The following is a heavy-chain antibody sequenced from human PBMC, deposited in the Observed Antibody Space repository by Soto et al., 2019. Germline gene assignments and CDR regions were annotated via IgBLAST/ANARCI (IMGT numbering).Heavy chain of an antibody. D-gene: IGHD6-19*01. CDR3: ALDSPDSSGWRASTYYYYGMDV. CDR2: ISYDGSNK. CDR1: GFTFSSYA. J-gene: IGHJ6*02. Sequence: GSLRLSCAASGFTFSSYAMHWVRQAPGKGLEWVAVISYDGSNKYYADSVKGRFTVSRDNSKNTLYLQMNSLRAEDTAVYYCALDSPDSSGWRASTYYYYGMDVWGQGTTVTVSS. V-gene: IGHV3-30-3*01.